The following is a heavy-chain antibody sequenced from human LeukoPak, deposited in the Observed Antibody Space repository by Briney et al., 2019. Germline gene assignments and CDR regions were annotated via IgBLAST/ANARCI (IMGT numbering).Heavy chain of an antibody. J-gene: IGHJ3*02. Sequence: SETLSLTCAVYGGSFSGYYCSWIRQPPGKGLEWIGEINHSGSTNYNPSLKSRVAISVDTSKNQFSLKVSSVTAADTAVYYCASVAAAGPPEGAFEIWGHGTMVTVSS. CDR3: ASVAAAGPPEGAFEI. D-gene: IGHD6-13*01. CDR2: INHSGST. V-gene: IGHV4-34*01. CDR1: GGSFSGYY.